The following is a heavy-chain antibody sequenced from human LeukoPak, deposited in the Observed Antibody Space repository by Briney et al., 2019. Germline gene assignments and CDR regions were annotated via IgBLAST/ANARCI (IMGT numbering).Heavy chain of an antibody. Sequence: SETLSLTCAVYGGSFSGYYWSWIRQPPGKGLEWIGEINHSGSTNYNPSLKSRVTISVDTSKNQFSLKLSSVTAADTAVYYCARGPRWAVAGKGDWFDPWGQGTLVTVSS. CDR3: ARGPRWAVAGKGDWFDP. CDR1: GGSFSGYY. V-gene: IGHV4-34*01. J-gene: IGHJ5*02. D-gene: IGHD6-19*01. CDR2: INHSGST.